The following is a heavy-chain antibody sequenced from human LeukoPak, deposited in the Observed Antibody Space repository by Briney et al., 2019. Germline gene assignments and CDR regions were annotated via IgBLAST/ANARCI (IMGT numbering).Heavy chain of an antibody. Sequence: ASVKVSCKASGGTFSSYAISWVRQAPGQGLEWMGGIIPIFGTANYAQKFQGRVTITADKSTSTAYMELSSLRSEDTAVYYCAREDTAMGYSGIDYWGQGTLVTVSS. V-gene: IGHV1-69*06. D-gene: IGHD5-18*01. CDR3: AREDTAMGYSGIDY. CDR2: IIPIFGTA. J-gene: IGHJ4*02. CDR1: GGTFSSYA.